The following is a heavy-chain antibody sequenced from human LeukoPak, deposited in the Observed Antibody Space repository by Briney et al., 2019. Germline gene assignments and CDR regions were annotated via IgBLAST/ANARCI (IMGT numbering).Heavy chain of an antibody. J-gene: IGHJ2*01. Sequence: GGSLRLSCAASRFTFSSFWMGWLRQAPGKGLEWVANIKQDGSEKYFVDSVKGRFTISRDNAKNSLYLQMNSLRAEDTAVYYCTRLTPWYFDLCGRGTLVTVSS. CDR2: IKQDGSEK. CDR3: TRLTPWYFDL. D-gene: IGHD3-9*01. V-gene: IGHV3-7*04. CDR1: RFTFSSFW.